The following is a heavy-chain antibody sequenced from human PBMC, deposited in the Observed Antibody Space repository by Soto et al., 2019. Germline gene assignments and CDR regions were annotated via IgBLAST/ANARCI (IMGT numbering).Heavy chain of an antibody. CDR2: IIPIFGTA. CDR3: ARGGGYILDAYYYGMDV. V-gene: IGHV1-69*06. Sequence: ATVKVSCKASGGTFSSYAISWVRQAPGQGLEWMGGIIPIFGTANYAQKFQGRVTITADKSTSTAYMELSSLRSEDTAVYYCARGGGYILDAYYYGMDVWGQGTTVTVSS. D-gene: IGHD5-12*01. J-gene: IGHJ6*02. CDR1: GGTFSSYA.